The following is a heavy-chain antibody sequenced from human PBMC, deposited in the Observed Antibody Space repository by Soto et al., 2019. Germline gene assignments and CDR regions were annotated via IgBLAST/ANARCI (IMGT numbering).Heavy chain of an antibody. V-gene: IGHV3-7*01. Sequence: PGGSLRLSCAASEFTFSLYWMAWVRQAPGKGLEWVSNISQGRSEIYYVDSVKGRFTISRDNAKNSLYLQMNSLRAEDTAVYYCARDPCSSWYCKYFEYWGQGTQVTVSS. CDR1: EFTFSLYW. J-gene: IGHJ4*02. CDR3: ARDPCSSWYCKYFEY. CDR2: ISQGRSEI. D-gene: IGHD6-13*01.